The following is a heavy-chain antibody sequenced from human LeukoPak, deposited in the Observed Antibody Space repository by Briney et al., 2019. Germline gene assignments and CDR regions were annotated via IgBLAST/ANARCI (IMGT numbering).Heavy chain of an antibody. CDR3: ARGRPHGNDY. CDR2: IASDGSST. CDR1: GFTFSSYW. D-gene: IGHD4-23*01. Sequence: GGSLRLSCAASGFTFSSYWMNWVRQAPGKGLVWVSRIASDGSSTTYADSVKGRFSISRDNAKNTLYLQMNSLRVEDTAVYYCARGRPHGNDYWGQETLVAVSS. V-gene: IGHV3-74*01. J-gene: IGHJ4*02.